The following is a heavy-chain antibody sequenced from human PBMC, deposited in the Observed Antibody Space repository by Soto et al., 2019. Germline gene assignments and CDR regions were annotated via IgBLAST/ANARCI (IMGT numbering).Heavy chain of an antibody. Sequence: SETLSLTCTVSAGAIRNYFWSWIRQSPGKGLEWIGYVSYSGSPTYNPSLKTRVTISIDTSKNQFSLKLSSVTAADTAIYYCARDLGDYAMDVWGQGTTVTVSS. CDR2: VSYSGSP. CDR1: AGAIRNYF. CDR3: ARDLGDYAMDV. V-gene: IGHV4-59*01. J-gene: IGHJ6*02.